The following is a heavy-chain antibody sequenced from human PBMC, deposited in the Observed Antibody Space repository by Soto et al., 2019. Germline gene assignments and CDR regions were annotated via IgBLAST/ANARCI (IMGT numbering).Heavy chain of an antibody. CDR1: GFSISSSSYY. CDR3: ARVPDY. CDR2: IYYSGST. V-gene: IGHV4-39*07. Sequence: PSETLSLTCTVSGFSISSSSYYWGWIRQPPGKGLEWIGSIYYSGSTYYNPSLKSRVTISEDRSKNQFSLKLSSVTAADTAVYYCARVPDYWGQGTLVTVSS. J-gene: IGHJ4*02. D-gene: IGHD2-2*01.